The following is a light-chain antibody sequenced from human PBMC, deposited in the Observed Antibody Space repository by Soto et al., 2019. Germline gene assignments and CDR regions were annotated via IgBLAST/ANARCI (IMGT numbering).Light chain of an antibody. CDR3: QQYNDYSWT. CDR2: DAS. CDR1: QSVSSY. Sequence: ENVLAQSPATPSFPSGEKATLPLRASQSVSSYLAWYQQKPGQAPRLLIYDASNRATGIPARFSGSGSGTDFTLTISSLQPDDVAIYYCQQYNDYSWTFGQGTKVDIK. J-gene: IGKJ1*01. V-gene: IGKV3-11*01.